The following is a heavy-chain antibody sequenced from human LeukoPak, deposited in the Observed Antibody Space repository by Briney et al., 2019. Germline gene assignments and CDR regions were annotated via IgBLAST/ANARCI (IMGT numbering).Heavy chain of an antibody. CDR2: IYYSGST. CDR1: GGSFSGYY. Sequence: SETLSLTCAVYGGSFSGYYWSWIRQPPGKGLEWIGYIYYSGSTNYNPSLKSRVTISVDTSKNQFSLKLSSVTAADTAVYYCARGDTYYYGSGSSALYYYYGMDVWGQGTTVTVSS. J-gene: IGHJ6*02. D-gene: IGHD3-10*01. V-gene: IGHV4-59*01. CDR3: ARGDTYYYGSGSSALYYYYGMDV.